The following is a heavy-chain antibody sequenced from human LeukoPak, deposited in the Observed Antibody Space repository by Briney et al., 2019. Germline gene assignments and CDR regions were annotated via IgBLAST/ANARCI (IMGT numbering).Heavy chain of an antibody. D-gene: IGHD3-22*01. V-gene: IGHV3-30*02. CDR2: IRYDGSNK. CDR3: ASGGYYDSSGSFDY. J-gene: IGHJ4*02. CDR1: GFTFSSYG. Sequence: PGGSLRLSCAASGFTFSSYGMHWVRRAPGKGLEWVAFIRYDGSNKYYADSVKGRFTISRDNSKNTLYLQMNSLRAEDTAVYYCASGGYYDSSGSFDYWGKGTLVTVSS.